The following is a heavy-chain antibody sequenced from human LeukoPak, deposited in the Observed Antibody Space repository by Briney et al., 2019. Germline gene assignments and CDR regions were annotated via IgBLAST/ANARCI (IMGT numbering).Heavy chain of an antibody. V-gene: IGHV7-4-1*02. D-gene: IGHD3-10*01. Sequence: ASVKVSCKASGYTFTSYAINWVRQAPGQGLEWMGWINTNTGNPTYVQGFTGRFVFSLDTSVSTAYLQISSLKAEDTAVYYCARSGGSGSYYARYYYYYMDGWGKGTTVTVSS. CDR2: INTNTGNP. J-gene: IGHJ6*03. CDR3: ARSGGSGSYYARYYYYYMDG. CDR1: GYTFTSYA.